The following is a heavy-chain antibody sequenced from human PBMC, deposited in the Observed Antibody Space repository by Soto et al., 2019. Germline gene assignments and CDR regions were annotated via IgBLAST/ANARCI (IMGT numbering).Heavy chain of an antibody. Sequence: QAHLVESGGGVVQPGRSLRLSCAASGFTFTSYGMHWVRQAPGTRLEWVAVISYDGGLQHYADSVKGRFTISRDNSKNMVLLQMNSLRAEDTAVYXXXXXXXXXXXSVPYSWGQGTLVSVSS. V-gene: IGHV3-30*03. CDR3: XXXXXXXXXSVPYS. J-gene: IGHJ4*02. CDR2: ISYDGGLQ. CDR1: GFTFTSYG.